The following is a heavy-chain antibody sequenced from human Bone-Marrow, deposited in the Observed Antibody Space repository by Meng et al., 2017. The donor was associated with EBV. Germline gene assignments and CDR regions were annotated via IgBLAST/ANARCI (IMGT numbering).Heavy chain of an antibody. D-gene: IGHD6-13*01. J-gene: IGHJ4*02. V-gene: IGHV4-30-4*01. CDR1: GVSVSSGGYD. CDR3: ASGSTAAGTDY. CDR2: IYYSGST. Sequence: VQLRESGPGRAKPSQTLAVTGAVAGVSVSSGGYDWSWIRQPPGKGLEWIGYIYYSGSTYYNPSLKSRVTISVDTSKNQFSLKLSSVTAADTAVYYCASGSTAAGTDYWGQGTLVTVSS.